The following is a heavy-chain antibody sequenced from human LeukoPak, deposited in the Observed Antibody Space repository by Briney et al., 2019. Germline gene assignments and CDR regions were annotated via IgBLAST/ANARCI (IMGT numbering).Heavy chain of an antibody. V-gene: IGHV3-21*01. CDR2: ISSSATYI. CDR3: AAWDDYGDYVAFEY. Sequence: GGSLRLSCAGSGFTFSSYTMNWVRQAPGKGLEWVSSISSSATYIYYADSVRGRFTISRDDAKNSLFLHMNSLRAEDTAVYYCAAWDDYGDYVAFEYWGQGTLVTVSS. CDR1: GFTFSSYT. D-gene: IGHD4-17*01. J-gene: IGHJ4*02.